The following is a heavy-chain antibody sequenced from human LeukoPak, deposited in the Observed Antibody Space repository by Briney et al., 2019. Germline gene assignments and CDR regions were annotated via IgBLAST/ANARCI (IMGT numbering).Heavy chain of an antibody. CDR1: GGTFSSYA. D-gene: IGHD5-24*01. J-gene: IGHJ4*02. CDR2: IIPIFGTA. Sequence: GASVKVSCKASGGTFSSYAISWVRQAPGQGLEWMGGIIPIFGTANYAQKFQGRVTTTADESTSTAYMELSSLRSEDTAVYYCARNIYGDGYNEFDYWGQGTLVTVSS. CDR3: ARNIYGDGYNEFDY. V-gene: IGHV1-69*13.